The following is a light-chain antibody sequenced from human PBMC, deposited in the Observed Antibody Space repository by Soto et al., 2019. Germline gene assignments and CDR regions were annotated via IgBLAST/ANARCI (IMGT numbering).Light chain of an antibody. V-gene: IGKV3-20*01. CDR3: QQYGSSPWT. CDR2: GAS. Sequence: EIVLTQSPGTLSLSPGERATLSCRASQSVSSSYLAWYQQKPGQAPRLLIYGASSRATGIPDRFSGSGSGTDFTLTISRLEPEDFAVYYCQQYGSSPWTFGQGTNSDIK. J-gene: IGKJ1*01. CDR1: QSVSSSY.